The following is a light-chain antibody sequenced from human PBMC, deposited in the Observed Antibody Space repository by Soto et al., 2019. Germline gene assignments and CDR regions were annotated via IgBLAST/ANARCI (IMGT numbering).Light chain of an antibody. CDR3: SSFASSNPWV. CDR1: SSDVGAYNY. J-gene: IGLJ3*02. V-gene: IGLV2-8*01. Sequence: QSALTQPPSASGSPGQSVTISCTGTSSDVGAYNYVSRYQQQAGKAPKLVIYEVTKRPSGVPDRFSCSKSANTASLTVSGLPAGDEADYYFSSFASSNPWVFGGGTKLTVL. CDR2: EVT.